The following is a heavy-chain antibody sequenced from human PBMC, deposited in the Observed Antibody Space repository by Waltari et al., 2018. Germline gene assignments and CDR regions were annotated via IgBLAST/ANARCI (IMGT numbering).Heavy chain of an antibody. CDR3: ARSSSTEFDS. D-gene: IGHD2-2*01. CDR2: IRKDGSEK. CDR1: GFPFSSYW. J-gene: IGHJ4*02. Sequence: ETPLVESGGGLVQPGGSLRLSCAASGFPFSSYWLTWVRQAPGKGLEWVANIRKDGSEKYYVDSVKGRFTISRDNAKNSLYLQMNSLKADDTAVDYCARSSSTEFDSWGQGTLVTVSA. V-gene: IGHV3-7*01.